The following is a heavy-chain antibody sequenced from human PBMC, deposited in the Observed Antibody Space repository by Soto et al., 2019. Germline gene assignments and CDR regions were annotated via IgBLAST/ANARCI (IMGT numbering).Heavy chain of an antibody. CDR2: IYYSGST. D-gene: IGHD6-19*01. CDR1: GGSISSGGYY. Sequence: QVQLQESGPGLVKPSQTLSLTCTVSGGSISSGGYYWSWIRQHPGKGLEWIGYIYYSGSTYYNPSLKSRVTISVDTSKNQFSLKLSSVTAADTAVYYCATARGAVAGTTLWGFDYWGQGTLVTVSS. CDR3: ATARGAVAGTTLWGFDY. V-gene: IGHV4-31*03. J-gene: IGHJ4*02.